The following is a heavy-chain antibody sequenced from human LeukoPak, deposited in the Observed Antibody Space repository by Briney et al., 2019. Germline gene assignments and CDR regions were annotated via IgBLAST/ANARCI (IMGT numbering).Heavy chain of an antibody. CDR2: FHYSGST. D-gene: IGHD1-26*01. V-gene: IGHV4-39*01. CDR1: GGSISSGRDY. CDR3: ARYFGGTYHYFHY. J-gene: IGHJ4*02. Sequence: SETLSLTCTVSGGSISSGRDYWGWIRQPPGKGLEWIGSFHYSGSTYYNPSLKSRVTISVDTSKNQFSLKLSSVTAADTAVYYCARYFGGTYHYFHYWGQGTLVTVSS.